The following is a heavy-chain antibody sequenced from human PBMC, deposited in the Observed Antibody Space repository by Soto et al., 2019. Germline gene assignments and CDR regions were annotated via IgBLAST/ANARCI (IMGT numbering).Heavy chain of an antibody. J-gene: IGHJ4*02. V-gene: IGHV3-21*01. CDR3: ARDLGIAARSGY. Sequence: GGSLRLSCAASGFTSSSYSMNWVRQAPGKGLEWVSSISSSSSYIYYADSVKGRFTISRDNAKNSLYLQMNSLRAEDTAVYYCARDLGIAARSGYWGQGTLVTVSS. D-gene: IGHD6-6*01. CDR2: ISSSSSYI. CDR1: GFTSSSYS.